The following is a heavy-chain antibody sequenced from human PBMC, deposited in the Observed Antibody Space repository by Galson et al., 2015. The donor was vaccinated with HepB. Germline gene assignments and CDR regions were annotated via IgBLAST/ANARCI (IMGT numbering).Heavy chain of an antibody. Sequence: SETLSLTCSVSGDSIVASSHYWGWIRQPPGTGLEWIGRIYYSGDTFYNPSLQGRVTMSVDTSRNQFSLKLKSVTAADTAVYYCARPRYCGSATCTAAFDFWGHGSLVTVSS. J-gene: IGHJ4*01. CDR1: GDSIVASSHY. V-gene: IGHV4-39*01. D-gene: IGHD2-2*01. CDR2: IYYSGDT. CDR3: ARPRYCGSATCTAAFDF.